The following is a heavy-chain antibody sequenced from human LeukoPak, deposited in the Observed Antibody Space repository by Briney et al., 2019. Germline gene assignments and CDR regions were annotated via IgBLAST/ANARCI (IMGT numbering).Heavy chain of an antibody. CDR2: INHSGST. Sequence: KPSETLSLTCAVYGGSFSGYYWSWIRQPPGKGLEWIGEINHSGSTNYNPSLKSRVTISVDTSKNQFTLKLSSVTAADTAVYYCAREVVPAAIDHWGQGTLVTVSS. CDR1: GGSFSGYY. CDR3: AREVVPAAIDH. V-gene: IGHV4-34*01. D-gene: IGHD2-2*01. J-gene: IGHJ4*02.